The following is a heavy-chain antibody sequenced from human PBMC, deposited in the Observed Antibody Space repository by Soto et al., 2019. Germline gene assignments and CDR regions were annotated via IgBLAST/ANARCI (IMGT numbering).Heavy chain of an antibody. CDR1: GDSISSVDYF. D-gene: IGHD2-15*01. CDR2: IYKSATT. V-gene: IGHV4-30-4*01. J-gene: IGHJ5*01. Sequence: SETLSLTCSVSGDSISSVDYFWAWIRQPPGQALEYIGYIYKSATTYYNPSFESRVAISLDTSKSQFSLNVTSVTAADTAVYFCARGRYCLTGRCFPNWFDSWGQGTLVTVSS. CDR3: ARGRYCLTGRCFPNWFDS.